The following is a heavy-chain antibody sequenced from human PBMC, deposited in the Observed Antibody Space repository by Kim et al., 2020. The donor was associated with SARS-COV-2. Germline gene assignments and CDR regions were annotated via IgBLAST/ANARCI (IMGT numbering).Heavy chain of an antibody. Sequence: GGSLRLSCAASGFTFSSYSMNWVRQAPGKGLEWVSSISSSSSYIYYADSVKGRFTISRDNAKNSLYLQMNSLRAEDTAVYYCARVFRYGRGYYYYGMDVWGQGTTVTVSS. D-gene: IGHD5-18*01. CDR3: ARVFRYGRGYYYYGMDV. CDR2: ISSSSSYI. V-gene: IGHV3-21*01. CDR1: GFTFSSYS. J-gene: IGHJ6*02.